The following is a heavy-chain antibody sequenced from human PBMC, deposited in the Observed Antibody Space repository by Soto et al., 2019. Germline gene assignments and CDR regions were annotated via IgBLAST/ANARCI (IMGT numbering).Heavy chain of an antibody. V-gene: IGHV3-23*01. J-gene: IGHJ4*02. Sequence: EVQLLESGGGLVQPGGSLRLSCAASGFTFSSYAMSWVRQAPGKGLEWVSAISGSGGSTYYADSVKGRFTISRDNSKXXXYLQMNSLRAEDTAVYYCAKVDSGSYLPIGWYWGQGTLVTVSS. D-gene: IGHD1-26*01. CDR1: GFTFSSYA. CDR3: AKVDSGSYLPIGWY. CDR2: ISGSGGST.